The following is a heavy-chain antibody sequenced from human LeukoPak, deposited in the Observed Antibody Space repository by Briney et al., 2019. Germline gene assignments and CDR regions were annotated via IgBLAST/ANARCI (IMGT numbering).Heavy chain of an antibody. D-gene: IGHD5-24*01. Sequence: GGSLRLSCTASGFTFRAYAMNWVRQAPGKGLEWLSGISGSGNGTYHADFVKGRFTISRDNSKNVVYLQMNSLTVEDAATYYCAKRTMSAFDSWGQGTLLIVSS. CDR3: AKRTMSAFDS. V-gene: IGHV3-23*01. J-gene: IGHJ4*02. CDR1: GFTFRAYA. CDR2: ISGSGNGT.